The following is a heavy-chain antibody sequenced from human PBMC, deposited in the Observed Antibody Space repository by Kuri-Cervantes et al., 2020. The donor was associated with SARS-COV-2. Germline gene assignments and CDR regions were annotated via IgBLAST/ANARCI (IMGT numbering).Heavy chain of an antibody. J-gene: IGHJ6*02. CDR1: GGSISSGGYY. D-gene: IGHD3-3*01. Sequence: SETLSLTCTVSGGSISSGGYYWTWIRQHPGKGLEWIAHIYYSGSTYYNPSLKSRVIISVDMSKNQLSLKLSSVTAADTAVYYCAKALPGVTIFGVVIMSEGENYYYGMDVWGQGTTVTVSS. CDR3: AKALPGVTIFGVVIMSEGENYYYGMDV. V-gene: IGHV4-31*03. CDR2: IYYSGST.